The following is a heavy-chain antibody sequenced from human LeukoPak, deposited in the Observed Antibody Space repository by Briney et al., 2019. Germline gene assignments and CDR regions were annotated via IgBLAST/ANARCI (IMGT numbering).Heavy chain of an antibody. CDR2: VKSIIDGGTA. V-gene: IGHV3-15*01. Sequence: GGSLRLSCAASGLTFSIAWMNWVRQAPGKGLEWVGRVKSIIDGGTADYATPVSGRFTISRDDSKSTLYLHMNSLKTEDTGVYYCTTGEWELPGALDSWGQGALVTVSS. CDR1: GLTFSIAW. J-gene: IGHJ5*01. D-gene: IGHD1-26*01. CDR3: TTGEWELPGALDS.